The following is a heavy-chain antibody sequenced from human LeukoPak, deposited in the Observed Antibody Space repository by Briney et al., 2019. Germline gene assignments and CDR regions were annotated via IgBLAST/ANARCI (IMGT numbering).Heavy chain of an antibody. J-gene: IGHJ4*02. D-gene: IGHD2-2*02. Sequence: PEGSLRLSCAASGFTFSSYAMSWVRQAPGKGLEWVSAISGSGGSTYYADSVKGRFTISRDNSKNTLYLQMNSLRAEDTAVYYCAKERVGYCSSTSCYNDYWGQGTLVTVSS. CDR3: AKERVGYCSSTSCYNDY. CDR1: GFTFSSYA. CDR2: ISGSGGST. V-gene: IGHV3-23*01.